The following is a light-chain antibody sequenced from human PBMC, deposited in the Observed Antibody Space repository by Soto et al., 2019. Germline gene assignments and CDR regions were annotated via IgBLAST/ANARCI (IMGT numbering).Light chain of an antibody. CDR3: RSYTTSSPYV. CDR1: SSDIGGYNY. Sequence: QSVLTQPASLSGSPGQSITISCTGTSSDIGGYNYVSWYQQHPGKAPKLMIYDVSNRPSGVSSRFSGSKSGNTASLTISGLQAEDEADDYCRSYTTSSPYVFGTGPKVTVL. J-gene: IGLJ1*01. CDR2: DVS. V-gene: IGLV2-14*01.